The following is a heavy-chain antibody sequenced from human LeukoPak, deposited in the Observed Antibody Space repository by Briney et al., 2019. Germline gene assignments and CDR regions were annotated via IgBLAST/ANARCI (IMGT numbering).Heavy chain of an antibody. CDR2: IYYSGST. D-gene: IGHD3-3*01. CDR1: GGSISSYY. CDR3: ARETSFWSGYPGQVFDY. V-gene: IGHV4-39*07. Sequence: SETLSLTCTVSGGSISSYYWSWIRQPPGKGLEWIGSIYYSGSTYYNPSLKSRVTISVDTSKNQFSLKLSSVTAADTAVYYCARETSFWSGYPGQVFDYWGQGTLVTVSS. J-gene: IGHJ4*02.